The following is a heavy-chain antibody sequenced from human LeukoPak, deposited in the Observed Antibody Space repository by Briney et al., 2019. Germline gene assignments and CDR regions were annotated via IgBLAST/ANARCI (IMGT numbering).Heavy chain of an antibody. CDR2: INTDGSST. J-gene: IGHJ4*02. Sequence: GGSLRLSCAASGFTFSSYWMHWVRQAPGKGLVWVSRINTDGSSTSYADSVKGRFTISRDNAKNTLYLQMNSLRAEDTAVYYCARETELGHFDYWGQGTLVTVSS. CDR3: ARETELGHFDY. CDR1: GFTFSSYW. D-gene: IGHD7-27*01. V-gene: IGHV3-74*01.